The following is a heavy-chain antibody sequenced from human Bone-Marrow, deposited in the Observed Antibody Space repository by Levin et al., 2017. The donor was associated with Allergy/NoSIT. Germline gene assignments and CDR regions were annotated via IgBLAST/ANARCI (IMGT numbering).Heavy chain of an antibody. Sequence: GESLKISCAASGFTFSRYSIHWVRQAPGKGLEWVSSISSTSSSIKYADSVKGRFTISRDNAKNSAYLQLSSLRAEDTAVYYCATGDGGYSAYDALAYWGQGTQVTVSS. CDR3: ATGDGGYSAYDALAY. D-gene: IGHD5-12*01. J-gene: IGHJ4*02. V-gene: IGHV3-21*01. CDR1: GFTFSRYS. CDR2: ISSTSSSI.